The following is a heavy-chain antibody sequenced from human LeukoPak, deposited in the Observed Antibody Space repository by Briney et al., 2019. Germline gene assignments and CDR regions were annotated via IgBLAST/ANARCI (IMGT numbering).Heavy chain of an antibody. CDR3: ARVLRGSYAFDI. D-gene: IGHD1-26*01. CDR2: ISAYNGNT. CDR1: GYIFTSYG. J-gene: IGHJ3*02. V-gene: IGHV1-18*01. Sequence: ASVNVSCKASGYIFTSYGISWVRQAPGQGLEWMGWISAYNGNTNYAQKLQGRVTMTTDTSTSTAYMELRSLRSDDTAVYYCARVLRGSYAFDIWGQGTMVTVSS.